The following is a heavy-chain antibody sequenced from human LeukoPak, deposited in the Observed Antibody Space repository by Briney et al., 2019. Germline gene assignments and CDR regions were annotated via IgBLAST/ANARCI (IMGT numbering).Heavy chain of an antibody. V-gene: IGHV3-21*01. CDR2: ISSSSSYI. J-gene: IGHJ3*02. Sequence: GGSLRLSCAASGFTFSSYGMNWVRQAPGKGLEWVSSISSSSSYIYYADSVKGRFTISRDNATNSLYLQMNSLRAEDTAVYYCARPTVEMATTDALDIWGQGTMVTASS. D-gene: IGHD5-24*01. CDR3: ARPTVEMATTDALDI. CDR1: GFTFSSYG.